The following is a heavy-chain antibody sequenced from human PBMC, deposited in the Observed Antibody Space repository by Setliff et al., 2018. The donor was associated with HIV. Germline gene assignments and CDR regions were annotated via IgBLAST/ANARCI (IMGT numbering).Heavy chain of an antibody. CDR3: ARQSSGSPEYFQH. CDR2: IYTSGST. Sequence: SETLSLTCTVSGGSISSSSYYWSWIRQPAGKGLEWVGRIYTSGSTNYNPSLKSRVTISVDTSKNQFSLKLSSVTAADTAVHYCARQSSGSPEYFQHWGQGTLVTVSS. CDR1: GGSISSSSYY. J-gene: IGHJ1*01. D-gene: IGHD1-26*01. V-gene: IGHV4-61*02.